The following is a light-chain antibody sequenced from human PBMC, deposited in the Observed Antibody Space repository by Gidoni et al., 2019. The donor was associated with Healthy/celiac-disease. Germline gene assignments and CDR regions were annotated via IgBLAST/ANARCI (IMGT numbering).Light chain of an antibody. CDR3: QVWDSSTYV. CDR2: RDS. Sequence: SYALTQPLSVSVALGQTARITCGGNNIGRKNVHWYQQKPGQAPVLVIYRDSNRPSGIPERFSGSNSGNTATLTISRAQAGDEADYYCQVWDSSTYVFGTGTKVXV. J-gene: IGLJ1*01. V-gene: IGLV3-9*01. CDR1: NIGRKN.